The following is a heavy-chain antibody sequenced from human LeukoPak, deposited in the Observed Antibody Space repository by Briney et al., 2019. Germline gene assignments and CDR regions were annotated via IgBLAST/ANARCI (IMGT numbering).Heavy chain of an antibody. J-gene: IGHJ4*02. Sequence: SETLSLTCTASGGSIRSSSYYWGWIRQPPGKGLEWIGTMYYSGSTYYNPSLKSRVTIPVDTSKNQFSLRLSSVTAADTAVYCCARGTLTKFDYWGQGTLVTVSS. CDR1: GGSIRSSSYY. CDR3: ARGTLTKFDY. V-gene: IGHV4-39*01. CDR2: MYYSGST.